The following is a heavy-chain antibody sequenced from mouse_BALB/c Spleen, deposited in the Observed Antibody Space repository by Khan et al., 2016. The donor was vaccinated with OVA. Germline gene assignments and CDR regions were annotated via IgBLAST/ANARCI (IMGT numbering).Heavy chain of an antibody. CDR1: GYIFTTYW. CDR2: LYPGTGNI. D-gene: IGHD3-2*02. V-gene: IGHV1-76*01. J-gene: IGHJ2*01. Sequence: QVHVKQSGAELVRPGASVKLSCKTSGYIFTTYWIHWVKQRSGQGLEWIARLYPGTGNIYYSANFKGKATLTADNSSSTAYMQFSSLTSEDSAVYFCAREEALYYFDYWGQGTTLTVSS. CDR3: AREEALYYFDY.